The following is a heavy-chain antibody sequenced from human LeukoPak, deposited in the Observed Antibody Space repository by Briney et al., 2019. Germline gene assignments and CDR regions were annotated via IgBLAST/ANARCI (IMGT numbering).Heavy chain of an antibody. CDR2: IKQDGSEK. V-gene: IGHV3-7*01. Sequence: HPGGSLRLSCAASGFTFSGYWMSWVRQAPGKGLEWVANIKQDGSEKYYVDSVKGRFTISRDNAKNSLYLQMNSLRAEDTAVYYCATTDLYGSGSYYGDYWGQGTLVTVSS. CDR1: GFTFSGYW. CDR3: ATTDLYGSGSYYGDY. D-gene: IGHD3-10*01. J-gene: IGHJ4*02.